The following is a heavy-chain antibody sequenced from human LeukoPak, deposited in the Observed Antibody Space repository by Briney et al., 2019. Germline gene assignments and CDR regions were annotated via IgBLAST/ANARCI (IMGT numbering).Heavy chain of an antibody. CDR2: IFYSGST. CDR1: GGSISSYY. J-gene: IGHJ4*02. V-gene: IGHV4-59*08. CDR3: ATQARIVGATGYFDY. D-gene: IGHD1-26*01. Sequence: TSETLSLTCTVSGGSISSYYWSWIRQPPGKGLEWIGYIFYSGSTNYNPSLKSRVTISLDTSKNQFSLKLSSVTAADTAVYYCATQARIVGATGYFDYWGQGTLVTVSS.